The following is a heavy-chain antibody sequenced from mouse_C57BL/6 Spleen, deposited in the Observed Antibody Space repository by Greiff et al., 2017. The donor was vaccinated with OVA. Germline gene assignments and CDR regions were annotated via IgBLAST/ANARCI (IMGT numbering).Heavy chain of an antibody. CDR3: ARDWDYAMDY. CDR2: IYPGDGDT. D-gene: IGHD4-1*01. CDR1: GYAFSSSW. V-gene: IGHV1-82*01. Sequence: QVQLQQSGPELVKPGASVKISCKASGYAFSSSWMNWVKQRPGKGLEWIGRIYPGDGDTNYNGKFKGKATLTADKSSSTAYMQLSSLTSEDSAAYYCARDWDYAMDYWGQGTSVTVSS. J-gene: IGHJ4*01.